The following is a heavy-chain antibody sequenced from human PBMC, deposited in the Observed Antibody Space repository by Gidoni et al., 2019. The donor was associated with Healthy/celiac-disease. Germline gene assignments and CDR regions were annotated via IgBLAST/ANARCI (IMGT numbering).Heavy chain of an antibody. Sequence: QVQLVESGGGVVHPGRSLRLSCAASGFTFSSYAMHWVRQAPGKGLEWVAVISYDGSNKYYADSVKGRFTISRDNSKNTLYLQMNSLRAEDTAVYYCARGGQWSGYFDYWGQGTLVTVSS. CDR1: GFTFSSYA. CDR2: ISYDGSNK. V-gene: IGHV3-30-3*01. D-gene: IGHD3-10*01. J-gene: IGHJ4*02. CDR3: ARGGQWSGYFDY.